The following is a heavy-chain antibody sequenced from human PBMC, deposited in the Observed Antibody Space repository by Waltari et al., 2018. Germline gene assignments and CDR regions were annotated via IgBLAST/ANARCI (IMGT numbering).Heavy chain of an antibody. D-gene: IGHD6-13*01. CDR1: GGSISSYY. CDR3: ARDGGRTGIAAADAGGVDP. Sequence: QVQLQESGPGLVKPSETLSLTCTVSGGSISSYYWSWIRQPAGKGLEWIGRIYTSGSTNYNPSLKSRVTMSVDTSKNQFSLKLSSVTAADTAVYYCARDGGRTGIAAADAGGVDPWGQGTLVTVSS. J-gene: IGHJ5*02. V-gene: IGHV4-4*07. CDR2: IYTSGST.